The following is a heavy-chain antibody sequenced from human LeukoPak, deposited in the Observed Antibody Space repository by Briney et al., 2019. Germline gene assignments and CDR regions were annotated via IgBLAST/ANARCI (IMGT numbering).Heavy chain of an antibody. Sequence: PGGSLRLSCAASGFTFSSDWMSWVRQPPGKGLEWVANIKEDGSEKYYVDSVKGRFTISRDNAKNTLYLHLSSLSVDDTAVYYCAMLKGRYSRDFDYWGQGALVTVSS. CDR1: GFTFSSDW. D-gene: IGHD6-13*01. CDR2: IKEDGSEK. CDR3: AMLKGRYSRDFDY. J-gene: IGHJ4*02. V-gene: IGHV3-7*01.